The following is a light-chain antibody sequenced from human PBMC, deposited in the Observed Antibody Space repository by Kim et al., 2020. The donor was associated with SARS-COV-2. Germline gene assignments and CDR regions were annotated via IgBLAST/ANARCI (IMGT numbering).Light chain of an antibody. CDR1: QSVGSN. CDR2: GAS. Sequence: GERATLSCRASQSVGSNVAWYQQKPGQGPRLLIYGASSRATDIPARVSGSGSGTEFTLTKSSLQSEDLADYFCQQYDDWPPWTFGQGTKVDIK. J-gene: IGKJ1*01. V-gene: IGKV3-15*01. CDR3: QQYDDWPPWT.